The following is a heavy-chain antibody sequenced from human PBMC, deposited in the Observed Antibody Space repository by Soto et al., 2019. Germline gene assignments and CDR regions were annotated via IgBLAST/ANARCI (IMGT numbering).Heavy chain of an antibody. V-gene: IGHV3-30-3*01. D-gene: IGHD4-17*01. Sequence: QVQLVESGGGVVQPGRSLRLSCAASGFIFSSYAMHWVLQAPGKGLEWVALISDDGSSKYYADSVKGRFTISRDNSKNTLYLQMNSLSAEDTAVYYCTRADLTVTLSVFDPWGQGTLVTVSS. CDR1: GFIFSSYA. J-gene: IGHJ5*02. CDR2: ISDDGSSK. CDR3: TRADLTVTLSVFDP.